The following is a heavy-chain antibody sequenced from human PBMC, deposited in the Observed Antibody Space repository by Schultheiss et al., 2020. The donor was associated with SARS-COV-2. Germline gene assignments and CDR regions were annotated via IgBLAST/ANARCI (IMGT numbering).Heavy chain of an antibody. CDR2: IYYSGST. CDR1: GGSVSSGTYY. J-gene: IGHJ5*02. V-gene: IGHV4-61*01. D-gene: IGHD3-22*01. CDR3: ARLDYSSGYYYVGWFDP. Sequence: SETLSLTCTVSGGSVSSGTYYWSWIRQPPGKGLEWIGYIYYSGSTNYNPSLKSRVTISVDTSKNQFSLKLSSVTAADTAVYYCARLDYSSGYYYVGWFDPWGQGTLVTVSS.